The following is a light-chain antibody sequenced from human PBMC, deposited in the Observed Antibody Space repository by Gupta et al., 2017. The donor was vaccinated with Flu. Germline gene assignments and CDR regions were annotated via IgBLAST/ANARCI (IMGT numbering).Light chain of an antibody. CDR1: SFNIGNNY. CDR3: GTWDVSLNAAV. V-gene: IGLV1-51*01. J-gene: IGLJ3*02. CDR2: YAN. Sequence: QSILTQPPSTSAAPGQKVVISCSGSSFNIGNNYGSWYQQLPGTAPKLLIHYANRRPSGSPERFSCSRSGTSATLAIAGLQTGDEAVYYCGTWDVSLNAAVFGGGTQVDV.